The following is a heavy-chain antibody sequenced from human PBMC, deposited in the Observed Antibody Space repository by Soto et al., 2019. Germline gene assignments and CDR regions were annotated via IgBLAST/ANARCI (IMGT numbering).Heavy chain of an antibody. CDR2: IWSDGSKR. CDR3: ARDLSLGSLES. V-gene: IGHV3-33*01. J-gene: IGHJ4*02. D-gene: IGHD6-19*01. Sequence: GSLRLSCAASGFTFSHYGFHWVRQTPAKGLEWVAIIWSDGSKRDYADSVKGRFTISRDDSKTTLYLQMDSLRAEDTAFYYCARDLSLGSLESWGQGTLVTVSS. CDR1: GFTFSHYG.